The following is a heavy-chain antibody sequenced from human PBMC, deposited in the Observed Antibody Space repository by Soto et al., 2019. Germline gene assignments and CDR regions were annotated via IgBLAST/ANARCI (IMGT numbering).Heavy chain of an antibody. CDR3: TSYFGGRFYWYFDL. CDR2: IRSKAYGGTT. Sequence: GGSLRLSCTASGFTFGDYDVSWVRQAPGRGLEWVGSIRSKAYGGTTEYAASVKGRLTISRDDSKSIAYLQVSSLKTEGTAVYYCTSYFGGRFYWYFDLWGRGTRVTVSS. J-gene: IGHJ2*01. D-gene: IGHD3-16*01. CDR1: GFTFGDYD. V-gene: IGHV3-49*04.